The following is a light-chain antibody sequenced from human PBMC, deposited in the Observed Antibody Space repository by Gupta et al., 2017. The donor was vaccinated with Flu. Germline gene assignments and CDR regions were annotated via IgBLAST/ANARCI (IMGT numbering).Light chain of an antibody. CDR2: EAS. V-gene: IGKV1-12*01. J-gene: IGKJ3*01. CDR3: QQANGFPLT. Sequence: DIQMTQSPSSVSASIGDRVTITCRASQDISTWLAWYQQKPGEAPKLLIYEASSLHSGVPSRFSGSGSGTDFTLTISNLQPEDFATYYCQQANGFPLTFGPGTKVDI. CDR1: QDISTW.